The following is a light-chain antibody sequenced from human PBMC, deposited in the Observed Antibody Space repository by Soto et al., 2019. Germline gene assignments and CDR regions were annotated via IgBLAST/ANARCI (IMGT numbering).Light chain of an antibody. CDR2: SNN. CDR3: ATWNDRLTAVV. V-gene: IGLV1-44*01. CDR1: SSNVGRNT. Sequence: QSVLTQPPSASGTPGQRVTISCSGSSSNVGRNTVNWYQQLPGTAPKLLSYSNNQRPSGVPDRFSGSKSGTSASLAISGLQSVDDADYYCATWNDRLTAVVVGGGT. J-gene: IGLJ2*01.